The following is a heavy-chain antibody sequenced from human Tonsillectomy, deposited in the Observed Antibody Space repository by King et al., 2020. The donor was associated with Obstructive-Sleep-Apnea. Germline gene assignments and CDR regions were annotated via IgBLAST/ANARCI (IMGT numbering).Heavy chain of an antibody. CDR2: INWNSGSR. J-gene: IGHJ4*02. D-gene: IGHD6-19*01. CDR3: AKDLSSGWYRGCDY. Sequence: VQLVESGGGLVQPGRSLRLSCAASGFNFDDYAMHWVRQAPGKGLEWVSGINWNSGSRCDADSVKGRFTIFRDNAKNLLYLQMNSLRTEDTALYYCAKDLSSGWYRGCDYWGQGTLVTVSS. CDR1: GFNFDDYA. V-gene: IGHV3-9*01.